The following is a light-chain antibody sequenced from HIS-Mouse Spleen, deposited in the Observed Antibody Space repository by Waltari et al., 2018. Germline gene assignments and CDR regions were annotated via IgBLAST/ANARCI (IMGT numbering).Light chain of an antibody. CDR1: SSDVGSYNL. CDR3: CSYAGSSTLV. Sequence: QSALTQPASVSGSPGQSITISCTGTSSDVGSYNLVSWYQPHPGKAPKLMIYEGSKRPAGVSNRSSGSKSGNTASLTISGLQAEDEADYYCCSYAGSSTLVFGGGTKLTVL. V-gene: IGLV2-23*01. CDR2: EGS. J-gene: IGLJ2*01.